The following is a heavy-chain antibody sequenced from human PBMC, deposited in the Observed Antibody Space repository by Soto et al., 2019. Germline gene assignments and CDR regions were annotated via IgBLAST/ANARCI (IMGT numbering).Heavy chain of an antibody. CDR1: GFTFSSYA. V-gene: IGHV3-23*01. CDR2: ISGSGGST. J-gene: IGHJ4*02. CDR3: AKKDSRYSSGWYGEVDY. D-gene: IGHD6-19*01. Sequence: PGGSLRLSCAASGFTFSSYAMSWVRQAPGKGLEWVSAISGSGGSTYYADSVKGRFTISRDNSKNTLYLQMNSLRAEDTAVYYCAKKDSRYSSGWYGEVDYWGQGTLVTVSS.